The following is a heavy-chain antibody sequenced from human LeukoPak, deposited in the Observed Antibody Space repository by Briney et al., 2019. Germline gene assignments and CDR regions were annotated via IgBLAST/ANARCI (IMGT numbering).Heavy chain of an antibody. CDR2: ISWNSGSI. V-gene: IGHV3-9*01. CDR3: ARDGDYGDYCNWFDP. CDR1: GFTFDDYA. Sequence: GGSLRLSCAASGFTFDDYAMHWVRQAPGKGLEWVSGISWNSGSIGYADSVKGRFTISRDNAKNSLYLQMNSLRAEDTAVYYCARDGDYGDYCNWFDPWGQGTLVTVSS. D-gene: IGHD4-17*01. J-gene: IGHJ5*02.